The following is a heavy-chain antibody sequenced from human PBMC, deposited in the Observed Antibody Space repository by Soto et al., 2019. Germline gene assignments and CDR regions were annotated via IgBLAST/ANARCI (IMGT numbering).Heavy chain of an antibody. Sequence: QLQLQESGPGLVKPSETLSLTCTVSGGSISSSSYYWGWIRQPPEKGLEWIGSIYYSGSTYYNPSLKSRVTISVDTSKNQFSLKLSSVTAADTAVYYCARLVVYAIDYWGQGTLVTVSS. J-gene: IGHJ4*02. CDR2: IYYSGST. D-gene: IGHD2-8*02. CDR3: ARLVVYAIDY. V-gene: IGHV4-39*01. CDR1: GGSISSSSYY.